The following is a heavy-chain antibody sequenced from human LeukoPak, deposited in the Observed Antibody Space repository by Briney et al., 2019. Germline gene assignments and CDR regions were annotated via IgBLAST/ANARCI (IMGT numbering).Heavy chain of an antibody. Sequence: ASVKVYCKASGYTFTDYYMHWVRQAPGQGPEWMGWINPNSGGTGYAQKFQGRVTITRDTSISTAYMELSRLRSDDTAVYYCARDFVVMVTTTPENRFDPWGQGTLITVSS. V-gene: IGHV1-2*02. D-gene: IGHD2-15*01. J-gene: IGHJ5*02. CDR1: GYTFTDYY. CDR2: INPNSGGT. CDR3: ARDFVVMVTTTPENRFDP.